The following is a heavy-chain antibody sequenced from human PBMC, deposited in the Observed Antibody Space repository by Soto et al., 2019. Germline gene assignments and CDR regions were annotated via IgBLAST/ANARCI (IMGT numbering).Heavy chain of an antibody. CDR3: ARDIRGYSRAFDY. V-gene: IGHV4-61*01. J-gene: IGHJ4*01. CDR1: GDSVSSDNYY. D-gene: IGHD5-18*01. CDR2: IYSSGST. Sequence: SETLSLTCTVSGDSVSSDNYYWTWIRQPPGKGLEWIGYIYSSGSTNYNPSLKSRVTISLGTSSNQFSLKLTSVTAADTAVYYCARDIRGYSRAFDYWGHGTLVTVSS.